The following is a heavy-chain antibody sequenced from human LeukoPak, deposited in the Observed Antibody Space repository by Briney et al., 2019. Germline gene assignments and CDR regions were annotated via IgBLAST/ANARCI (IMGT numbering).Heavy chain of an antibody. Sequence: PSETLSLTCTVSGGSISSGGYYWSWIRQHPGKGLEWIGYIYYSGSTYYNPSLKSRVTISVDTSKNQFSLKLSSVTAADTAVYYCASLIVGSSWLAYGMDVWGQGTTVTVSS. CDR3: ASLIVGSSWLAYGMDV. D-gene: IGHD6-13*01. CDR2: IYYSGST. CDR1: GGSISSGGYY. V-gene: IGHV4-31*03. J-gene: IGHJ6*02.